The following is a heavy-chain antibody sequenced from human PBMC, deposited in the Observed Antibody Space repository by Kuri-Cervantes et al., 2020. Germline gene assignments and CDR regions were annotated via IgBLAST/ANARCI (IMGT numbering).Heavy chain of an antibody. J-gene: IGHJ6*02. D-gene: IGHD6-25*01. CDR3: ARVKGNGWRDYYYYGMDV. Sequence: GSLRLSCAVYGGSFSGYYWSWIRQPPGKGLEWIGEINHSGSTNYNPSLKSRVTISVDTSKNQFSLKLSSVTAADTAVYYCARVKGNGWRDYYYYGMDVWGQGTTVTVSS. CDR2: INHSGST. CDR1: GGSFSGYY. V-gene: IGHV4-34*01.